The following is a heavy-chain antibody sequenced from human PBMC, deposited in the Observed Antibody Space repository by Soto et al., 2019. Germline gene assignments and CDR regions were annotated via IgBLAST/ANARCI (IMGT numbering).Heavy chain of an antibody. Sequence: ASVKGSCKASGYTLTSYGINWVRQAPGQGLEWMGWISAYNGHTNYAQNFQGRITMTTDTSTSTAYMELRSLRSDGTAVYYCERAAAGEAFDIWGQGTMVTVSS. D-gene: IGHD3-10*01. J-gene: IGHJ3*02. CDR3: ERAAAGEAFDI. V-gene: IGHV1-18*01. CDR2: ISAYNGHT. CDR1: GYTLTSYG.